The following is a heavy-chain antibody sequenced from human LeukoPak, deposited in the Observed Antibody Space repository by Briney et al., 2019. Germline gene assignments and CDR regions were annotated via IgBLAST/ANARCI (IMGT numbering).Heavy chain of an antibody. CDR2: ITGSGGRT. J-gene: IGHJ6*03. Sequence: PGGSLRLSCAASGFTFSSYAMNWVRQAPGKGLEWVSAITGSGGRTYYADSVKGRFTISRDNSKNTLYLQMNSLRAEDTAVYYCARLYDPPSRYYYYYYMDVWGKGTTVTVSS. V-gene: IGHV3-23*01. CDR3: ARLYDPPSRYYYYYYMDV. CDR1: GFTFSSYA. D-gene: IGHD3-16*01.